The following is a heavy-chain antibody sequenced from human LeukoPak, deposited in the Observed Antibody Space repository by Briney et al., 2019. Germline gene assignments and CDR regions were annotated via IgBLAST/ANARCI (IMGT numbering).Heavy chain of an antibody. CDR2: ISGSGGST. CDR1: GGSISSSN. Sequence: ETLSLTCAVSGGSISSSNWWSWVRQAPGKGLEWVSTISGSGGSTFYADSVKGRFTISRDNSRNTLYLQMNSLRAEDTAIYYCAKDDYSYYAMDVWGRGTTVTVSS. CDR3: AKDDYSYYAMDV. V-gene: IGHV3-23*01. J-gene: IGHJ6*02.